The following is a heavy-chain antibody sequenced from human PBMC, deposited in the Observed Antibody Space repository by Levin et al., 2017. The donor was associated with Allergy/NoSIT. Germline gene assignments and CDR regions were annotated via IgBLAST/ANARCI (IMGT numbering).Heavy chain of an antibody. V-gene: IGHV3-23*01. CDR1: GFTFSSYA. CDR3: AKQADYSSAWYEGY. Sequence: GGSLRLSCAASGFTFSSYAINRVRQAPGKGLEWVSVISGSGDGTYYADSVTGRFTISRDNSKNTVYLQMNSLRAEDTAIYYCAKQADYSSAWYEGYWGQGTLVTVSS. CDR2: ISGSGDGT. J-gene: IGHJ4*02. D-gene: IGHD6-19*01.